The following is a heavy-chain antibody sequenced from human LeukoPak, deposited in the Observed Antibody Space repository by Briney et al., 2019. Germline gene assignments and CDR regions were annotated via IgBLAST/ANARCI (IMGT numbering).Heavy chain of an antibody. D-gene: IGHD6-13*01. CDR2: ISYDGSNK. J-gene: IGHJ1*01. V-gene: IGHV3-30*04. CDR1: GFTFSSYA. Sequence: GGSLRLSCAASGFTFSSYAMHWVRQAPGKGLEWVAVISYDGSNKYYADSVKGRFTISRDNSKNTLYLQKNSLRAEDTAVYYCAREGGSSWYPRAYFQHWGQGTLVTVSS. CDR3: AREGGSSWYPRAYFQH.